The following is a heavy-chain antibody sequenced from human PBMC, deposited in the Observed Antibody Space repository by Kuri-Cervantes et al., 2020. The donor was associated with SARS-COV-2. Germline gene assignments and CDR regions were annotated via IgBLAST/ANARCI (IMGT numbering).Heavy chain of an antibody. Sequence: GESLKISCAASGFTVSSDEMSWVRQAPGKGLEWVANIKQDGSEKYYVDSVKGRFTISRDNAKNSLYLQMNSLRAEDTAVYYCARDKQYDAFDIWGQGTMVTVSS. V-gene: IGHV3-7*01. CDR3: ARDKQYDAFDI. CDR2: IKQDGSEK. CDR1: GFTVSSDE. J-gene: IGHJ3*02. D-gene: IGHD1/OR15-1a*01.